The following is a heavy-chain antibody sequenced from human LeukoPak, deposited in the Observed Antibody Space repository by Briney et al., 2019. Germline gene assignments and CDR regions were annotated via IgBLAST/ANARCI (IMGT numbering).Heavy chain of an antibody. J-gene: IGHJ3*02. Sequence: GRTLRLSCAASGFTFDDYAMHWVRQAPGKGLEWVSGISWNSGSIGYADSVKGRFTISRDNAKNSLYLQMNSLRAEDTALYYCAKGIVARSFDPPVDAFDIWGRGTMVTVSS. D-gene: IGHD6-6*01. CDR2: ISWNSGSI. CDR3: AKGIVARSFDPPVDAFDI. CDR1: GFTFDDYA. V-gene: IGHV3-9*01.